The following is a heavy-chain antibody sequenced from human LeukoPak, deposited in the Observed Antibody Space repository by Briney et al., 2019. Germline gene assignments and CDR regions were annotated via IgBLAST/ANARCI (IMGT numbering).Heavy chain of an antibody. CDR2: IFPGDSPADSHT. Sequence: GESLKISCQGSGYSFPDYWIGWVRRMPGKGLEWLGIIFPGDSPADSHTAYSPSFQGQVTMSVDRSLRTAYLQWSSLKASDTAMYYCARHGLEGCMGGKCYRSFHYYGMDVWGQGTTVTVSS. J-gene: IGHJ6*02. V-gene: IGHV5-51*01. CDR3: ARHGLEGCMGGKCYRSFHYYGMDV. D-gene: IGHD2-15*01. CDR1: GYSFPDYW.